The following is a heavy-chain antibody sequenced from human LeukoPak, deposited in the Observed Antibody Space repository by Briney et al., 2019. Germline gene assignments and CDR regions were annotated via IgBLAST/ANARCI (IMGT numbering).Heavy chain of an antibody. J-gene: IGHJ4*02. CDR3: ASNHYDSSGYYTPPFDY. Sequence: TSETLSLTCTVSGGSISSGAYYWGWIRQPPGKGLEWIGYIYYRGSTYYNPSLKSRITISLDKSKDQFSLKLSSVTAADTAVYYCASNHYDSSGYYTPPFDYWGQGTLVTVSS. D-gene: IGHD3-22*01. CDR1: GGSISSGAYY. V-gene: IGHV4-30-2*01. CDR2: IYYRGST.